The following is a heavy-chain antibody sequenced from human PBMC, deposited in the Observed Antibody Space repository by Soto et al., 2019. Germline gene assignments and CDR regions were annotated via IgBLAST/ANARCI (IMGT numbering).Heavy chain of an antibody. Sequence: GGSLRLSCAASGFTFSDYVMHWVRQAPGKGLEWVAVIWYRGRDIFYADSVKGRFTISRDNSKNTLYLQLNSLRAEDTAVYYCARDQGGQSGNFIFDNWGQGSLVTVSS. CDR3: ARDQGGQSGNFIFDN. CDR2: IWYRGRDI. V-gene: IGHV3-33*01. J-gene: IGHJ4*02. CDR1: GFTFSDYV. D-gene: IGHD1-26*01.